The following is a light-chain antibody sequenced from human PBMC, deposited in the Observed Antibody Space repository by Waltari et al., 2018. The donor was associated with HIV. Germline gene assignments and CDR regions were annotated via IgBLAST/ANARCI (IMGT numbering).Light chain of an antibody. Sequence: DIQLTQSPAFLSASVGDRVTITCRASQGIKKYLAWYQQKPGKAPNLLIYSASTLQSGVPSRFSGSGSGTEFTLTISSLQPEDFATYWCQQLDPYPITFGQGTRLEIK. CDR2: SAS. V-gene: IGKV1-9*01. CDR1: QGIKKY. CDR3: QQLDPYPIT. J-gene: IGKJ5*01.